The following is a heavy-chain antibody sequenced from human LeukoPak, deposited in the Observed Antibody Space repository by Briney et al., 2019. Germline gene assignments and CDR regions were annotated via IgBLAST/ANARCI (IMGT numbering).Heavy chain of an antibody. J-gene: IGHJ4*02. CDR1: GLSLSNYA. CDR3: LKVRMESVVGVFNYFDY. D-gene: IGHD3-3*01. V-gene: IGHV3-23*01. Sequence: GGSLRLSCGPSGLSLSNYAMRWVRQPAGRGREGVSAIRGIGGRTFYAHSVKGRFTISRENSKNTMYLQMNSLRRERPALYYCLKVRMESVVGVFNYFDYRGEG. CDR2: IRGIGGRT.